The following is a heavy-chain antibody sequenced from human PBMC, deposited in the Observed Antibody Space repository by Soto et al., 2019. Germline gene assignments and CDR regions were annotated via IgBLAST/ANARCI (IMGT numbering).Heavy chain of an antibody. CDR2: IYYSGST. CDR1: SYY. CDR3: ARRVDCSGGSCYPNWFDP. Sequence: SYYWSWIRQPPGKGLEWIGYIYYSGSTNYNPSLKSRVTISVDTSKNQFSLKLSSVTAADTAVYYCARRVDCSGGSCYPNWFDPWGQGTLVTVSS. V-gene: IGHV4-59*01. D-gene: IGHD2-15*01. J-gene: IGHJ5*02.